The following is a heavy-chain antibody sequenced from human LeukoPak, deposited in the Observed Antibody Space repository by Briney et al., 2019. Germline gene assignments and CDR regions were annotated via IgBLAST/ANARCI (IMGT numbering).Heavy chain of an antibody. CDR3: AAKWELGGVGAFDI. V-gene: IGHV4-4*07. CDR1: GDSISSYY. D-gene: IGHD1-26*01. J-gene: IGHJ3*02. Sequence: SETLSLTCTVSGDSISSYYWSWIRQPAGKGREWIGRIYTSGSTNYNPSLKSRVTMSVDTSKNQFSLKLSSVTAADKGVYYCAAKWELGGVGAFDIWGQGTMVTVSS. CDR2: IYTSGST.